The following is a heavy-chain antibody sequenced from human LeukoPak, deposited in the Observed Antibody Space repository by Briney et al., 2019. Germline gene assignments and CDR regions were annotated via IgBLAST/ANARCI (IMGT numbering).Heavy chain of an antibody. V-gene: IGHV5-51*01. CDR2: IYPGDSDT. Sequence: GESLKISCKGSGYSFTSYWIGWVRQMPGKGLEWTGIIYPGDSDTRYSPSFQGQVTISADKSISTAYLQWSSLKASDTAMYYCATTLTRSRYYYYYGMDVWGQGTTVTVSS. CDR1: GYSFTSYW. J-gene: IGHJ6*02. D-gene: IGHD1-14*01. CDR3: ATTLTRSRYYYYYGMDV.